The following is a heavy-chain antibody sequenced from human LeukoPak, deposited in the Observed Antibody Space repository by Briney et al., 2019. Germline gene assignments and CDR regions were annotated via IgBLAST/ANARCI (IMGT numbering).Heavy chain of an antibody. D-gene: IGHD3-10*01. CDR3: AHISWVGHYFDY. J-gene: IGHJ4*02. Sequence: SGPTLVKPTQTLTLTCTFSGFSLSTSGVGVGWIRQPQGKALEWLAFIYWDDDKSYSPSLKSRLTTTKDTSKNQVVLTMTNMDPVDTATYYCAHISWVGHYFDYWGQGTLVAVSS. V-gene: IGHV2-5*02. CDR1: GFSLSTSGVG. CDR2: IYWDDDK.